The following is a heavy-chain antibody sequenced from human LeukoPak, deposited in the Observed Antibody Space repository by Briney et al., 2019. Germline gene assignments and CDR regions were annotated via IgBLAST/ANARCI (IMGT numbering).Heavy chain of an antibody. CDR1: GGSISSGGYS. CDR3: ASSNYDFWRGHFDY. J-gene: IGHJ4*02. D-gene: IGHD3-3*01. Sequence: SETLSLTCAVSGGSISSGGYSWSWIRQPPGKGLEWIGHIYHSGSTYYNPSLKSRVTISVDRSKNQFSLKLSSVTAADTAVYYCASSNYDFWRGHFDYWGQGTLVTVSS. V-gene: IGHV4-30-2*01. CDR2: IYHSGST.